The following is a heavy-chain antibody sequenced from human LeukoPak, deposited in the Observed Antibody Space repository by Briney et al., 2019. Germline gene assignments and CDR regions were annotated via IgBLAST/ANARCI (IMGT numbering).Heavy chain of an antibody. CDR1: GYTFTNYY. CDR2: INPSGGST. J-gene: IGHJ6*03. V-gene: IGHV1-46*01. Sequence: ASVKVSCKASGYTFTNYYMHWVRQAPGQGLEWMGIINPSGGSTSYAQKFQGRVTMTRDTSTSTVYMELSSLRSEDTAVYYCARGPTYGSGSYLLSDYYYMDVWGKGTTVTISS. D-gene: IGHD3-10*01. CDR3: ARGPTYGSGSYLLSDYYYMDV.